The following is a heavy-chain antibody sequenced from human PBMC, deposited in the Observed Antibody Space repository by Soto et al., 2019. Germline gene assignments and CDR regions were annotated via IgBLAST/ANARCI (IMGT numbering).Heavy chain of an antibody. J-gene: IGHJ4*02. D-gene: IGHD6-19*01. CDR2: IVVGSGNT. Sequence: GASVKVSCKASGFTFTSSAMQWVRQARGQRLEWIGWIVVGSGNTNYAQKFQERVTITRDMSTSTAYMELSSLRSEDTAVYYCAAVRRAFSSGWYDYWGQGTLVTVSS. CDR3: AAVRRAFSSGWYDY. CDR1: GFTFTSSA. V-gene: IGHV1-58*02.